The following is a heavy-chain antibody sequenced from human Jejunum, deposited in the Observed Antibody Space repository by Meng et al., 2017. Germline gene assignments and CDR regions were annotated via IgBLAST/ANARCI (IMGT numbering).Heavy chain of an antibody. D-gene: IGHD4-11*01. CDR2: INDSGST. J-gene: IGHJ4*02. CDR1: GGSISDYY. Sequence: QVKLQQWGAGLLKPSETLSITCAVYGGSISDYYWTWIRQPPGKGLEWMGEINDSGSTNYNPSLKSRVTISVDTSKSQFYLRVSSVTAADTAVYYCARGNEYSNYGADFWGQGTLVTVSS. CDR3: ARGNEYSNYGADF. V-gene: IGHV4-34*01.